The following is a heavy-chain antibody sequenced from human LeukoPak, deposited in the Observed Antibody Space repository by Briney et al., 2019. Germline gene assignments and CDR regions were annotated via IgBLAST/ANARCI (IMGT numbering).Heavy chain of an antibody. CDR2: IWYDGSNK. CDR3: ARVKATMVRGVILLSGPFDY. Sequence: GSLRLSCAASGFIFSSYGMHWVRQAPGKGLEWVAVIWYDGSNKYYADSVKGRFTISRDNSKNTLYLQMNSLRAEDTAVYYCARVKATMVRGVILLSGPFDYWGQGTLVTVSS. V-gene: IGHV3-33*01. D-gene: IGHD3-10*01. J-gene: IGHJ4*02. CDR1: GFIFSSYG.